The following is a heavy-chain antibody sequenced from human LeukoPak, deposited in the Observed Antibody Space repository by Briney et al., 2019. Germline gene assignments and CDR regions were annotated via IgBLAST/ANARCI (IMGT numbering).Heavy chain of an antibody. CDR2: IYHSGTTYSGST. V-gene: IGHV4-39*07. J-gene: IGHJ3*02. Sequence: SETLSLTCNVSGASMSNYYWVWIRQPPGKGLEWIGSIYHSGTTYSGSTYYNPSLKSRVTISLDTSKSQFSLKVASMTAADTAVYYCAKESNVQWLVPGAFDIWGQGTMVTVSS. D-gene: IGHD6-19*01. CDR3: AKESNVQWLVPGAFDI. CDR1: GASMSNYY.